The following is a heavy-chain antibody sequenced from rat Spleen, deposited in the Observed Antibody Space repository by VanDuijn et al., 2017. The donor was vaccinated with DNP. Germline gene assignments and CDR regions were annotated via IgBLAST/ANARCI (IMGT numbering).Heavy chain of an antibody. CDR2: ISTSGGST. J-gene: IGHJ2*01. CDR1: GFTFSSFP. D-gene: IGHD1-5*01. V-gene: IGHV5-46*01. CDR3: TRGYRYNYFDY. Sequence: EVQLVESGGGLVQPGRSMKLSCAASGFTFSSFPMAWVRQAPTKGLEWVATISTSGGSTYYRDSVKGRFTISRDNAKSTLYLQMNSLRSEDTATYYCTRGYRYNYFDYWGQGVMVTVSS.